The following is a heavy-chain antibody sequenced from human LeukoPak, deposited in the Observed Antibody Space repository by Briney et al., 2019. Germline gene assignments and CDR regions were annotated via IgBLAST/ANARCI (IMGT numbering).Heavy chain of an antibody. D-gene: IGHD3-9*01. Sequence: GGSLRLSCAASGFTFSSYAMSWVRQAPGKGLEWVSAISGSGGSTYYADSVKGRFTISRDNSKNTLYLRMNSLRAEDTAVYYCAKSSSVLRYFDWLLVMDYWGQGTLVTVSS. CDR1: GFTFSSYA. J-gene: IGHJ4*02. CDR3: AKSSSVLRYFDWLLVMDY. V-gene: IGHV3-23*01. CDR2: ISGSGGST.